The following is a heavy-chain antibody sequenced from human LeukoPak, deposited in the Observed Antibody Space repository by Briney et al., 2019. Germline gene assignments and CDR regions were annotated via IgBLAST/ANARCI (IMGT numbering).Heavy chain of an antibody. CDR3: ARGYYSSSRSDS. V-gene: IGHV3-74*01. CDR1: GFPFSNYW. J-gene: IGHJ4*02. CDR2: VNSDGSTT. D-gene: IGHD6-13*01. Sequence: GGSLRLSCAASGFPFSNYWMHWVRQAPGKGLVWVSRVNSDGSTTNYADSVKGRFAISRDNAENTLYMRMNSLRPEDTVVYYCARGYYSSSRSDSWGQGTLVTVSS.